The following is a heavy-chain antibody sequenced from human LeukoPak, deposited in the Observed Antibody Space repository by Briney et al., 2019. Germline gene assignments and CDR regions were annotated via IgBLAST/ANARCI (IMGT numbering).Heavy chain of an antibody. CDR3: VRDRTKYCSSTSCPLDY. V-gene: IGHV1-2*02. CDR2: INPYSGGT. J-gene: IGHJ4*02. Sequence: ASVKVSCKASGYTFTTYAMHWVRQAPGQGLEWMGWINPYSGGTNYAQKFQGRVTMTRDTSISTAYMELSRLRSDDTAVYYCVRDRTKYCSSTSCPLDYWGQGTLVTVSS. CDR1: GYTFTTYA. D-gene: IGHD2-2*01.